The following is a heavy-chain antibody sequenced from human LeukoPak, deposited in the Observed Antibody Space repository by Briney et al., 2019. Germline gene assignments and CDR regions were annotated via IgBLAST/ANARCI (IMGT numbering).Heavy chain of an antibody. Sequence: PGGSLRLSCAASGFTVSSNYMSWVRQAPGKGLEWVANIKHDGSEKNYVDSVKGRFTISRDNAKNSLYLQMNSLRAEDTAVYYCARGGSYYQHLGQGTLVTVSS. CDR3: ARGGSYYQH. CDR1: GFTVSSNY. D-gene: IGHD1-26*01. CDR2: IKHDGSEK. V-gene: IGHV3-7*01. J-gene: IGHJ1*01.